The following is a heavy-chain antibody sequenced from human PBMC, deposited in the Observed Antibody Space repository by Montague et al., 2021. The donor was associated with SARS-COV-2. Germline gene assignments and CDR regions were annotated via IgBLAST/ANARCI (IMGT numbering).Heavy chain of an antibody. CDR3: ARIPVGSKYYFDF. J-gene: IGHJ4*02. D-gene: IGHD2-2*01. CDR2: ISYDGDNK. V-gene: IGHV3-30-3*01. CDR1: GFTFSSYA. Sequence: SLRLSCAASGFTFSSYAMHWVRQAPGKGLEWVAVISYDGDNKYYADSVKGRFTISRDNSKNTLYLQMNSLRAEDTAMYYCARIPVGSKYYFDFWGQGTLVTVSS.